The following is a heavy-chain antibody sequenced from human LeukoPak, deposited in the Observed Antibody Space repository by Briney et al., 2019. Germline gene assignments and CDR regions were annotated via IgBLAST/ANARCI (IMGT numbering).Heavy chain of an antibody. Sequence: SETLSLTCTVSGGSISSYYWSWIRQPPGRGLDYIGYIYYSGSTNYSPSLKSRVTISVDTSKNQFSLKLTSVTAADTAVYYCARDRGYGNPFDSWGQGTLVTVSS. J-gene: IGHJ4*02. D-gene: IGHD4-11*01. CDR1: GGSISSYY. CDR3: ARDRGYGNPFDS. CDR2: IYYSGST. V-gene: IGHV4-59*01.